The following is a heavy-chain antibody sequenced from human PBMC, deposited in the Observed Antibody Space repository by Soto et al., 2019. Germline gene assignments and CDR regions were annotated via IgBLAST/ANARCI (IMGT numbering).Heavy chain of an antibody. CDR3: ARDQTDSGGYSDS. V-gene: IGHV3-33*01. CDR1: GFTFSSYG. CDR2: LWNDGSNE. Sequence: GGSLRLSCEASGFTFSSYGMHWVRQAPGKGLEWVAILWNDGSNEYYADSVKGRFTISRDNSKNTLYLQVSNLRAEGTAVYFCARDQTDSGGYSDSWGQGTLVTVSS. D-gene: IGHD3-22*01. J-gene: IGHJ4*02.